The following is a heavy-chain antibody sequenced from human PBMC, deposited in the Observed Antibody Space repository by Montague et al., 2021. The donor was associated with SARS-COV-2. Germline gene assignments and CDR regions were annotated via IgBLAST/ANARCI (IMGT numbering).Heavy chain of an antibody. J-gene: IGHJ3*02. CDR3: ARTTTRMLYPENAFDI. Sequence: CAISGDSVGVEALRRRWEEHTSARQSQFLVVTRFRPKWKHDYAISLKSRITINPNTSKNQFSLQLSSVAPEDTAVFYCARTTTRMLYPENAFDIWGQGTMVTVSS. CDR1: GDSVGVEALR. V-gene: IGHV6-1*01. D-gene: IGHD2-15*01. CDR2: TRFRPKWKH.